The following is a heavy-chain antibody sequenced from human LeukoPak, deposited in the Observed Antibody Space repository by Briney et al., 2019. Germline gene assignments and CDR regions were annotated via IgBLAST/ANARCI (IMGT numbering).Heavy chain of an antibody. D-gene: IGHD3-3*01. J-gene: IGHJ6*03. CDR1: GFTFSSYA. CDR3: AKGAHYDSYYYYMDV. CDR2: ISGSGGST. V-gene: IGHV3-23*01. Sequence: PGGSLRLSCAASGFTFSSYAMSWVRQAPGKGLEWVSAISGSGGSTYYADSVKGRFTISGDNSKNTLYLQVNSLRAEDTAVYYCAKGAHYDSYYYYMDVWGKGTTVTVSS.